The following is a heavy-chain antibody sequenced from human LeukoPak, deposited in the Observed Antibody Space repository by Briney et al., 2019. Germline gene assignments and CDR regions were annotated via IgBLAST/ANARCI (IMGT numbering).Heavy chain of an antibody. J-gene: IGHJ4*02. D-gene: IGHD4-17*01. CDR2: IIPILGRA. CDR1: GYTVTSYA. V-gene: IGHV1-69*04. CDR3: ARDLAVTTGDY. Sequence: GASVKVSCKASGYTVTSYAISWVRQAPGQGREWMGRIIPILGRANYAQKVQGRVTITADKSTSTAYMELSSLRSEYTAVYYCARDLAVTTGDYWGQGTVVSVS.